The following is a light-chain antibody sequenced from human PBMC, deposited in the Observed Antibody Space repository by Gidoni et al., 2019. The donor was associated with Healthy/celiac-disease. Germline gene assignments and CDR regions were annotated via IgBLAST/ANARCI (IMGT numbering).Light chain of an antibody. Sequence: EIVLTQSPATLSLSPGERATLSCRASETIDDLLAWYQQRPGLAPRLVIYDASRRATGIPARFRGSGSGTDFTLTISSLEPEDFAVYYCQQRGAWPLTFXQXTLV. CDR2: DAS. CDR3: QQRGAWPLT. V-gene: IGKV3-11*01. CDR1: ETIDDL. J-gene: IGKJ1*01.